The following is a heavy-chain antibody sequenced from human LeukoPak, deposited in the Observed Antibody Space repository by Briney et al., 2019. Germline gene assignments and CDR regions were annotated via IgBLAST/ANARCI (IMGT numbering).Heavy chain of an antibody. V-gene: IGHV3-49*04. Sequence: PGGSLRLSCTASGFPIDEYAMTWVRQAPGRGLEWLGFIRSHSYDETTQYAASVRGRFTISRDDSKSVTFLQMNSLKIEDAAVYFCTRDRSDGYNDGYRDLWGRGTLVSVSS. CDR2: IRSHSYDETT. CDR1: GFPIDEYA. D-gene: IGHD5-24*01. J-gene: IGHJ2*01. CDR3: TRDRSDGYNDGYRDL.